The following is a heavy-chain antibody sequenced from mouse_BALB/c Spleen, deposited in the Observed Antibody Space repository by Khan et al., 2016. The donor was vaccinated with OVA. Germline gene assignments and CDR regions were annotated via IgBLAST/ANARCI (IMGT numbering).Heavy chain of an antibody. CDR3: ARPSYDGRDFEV. CDR2: IAPATGNT. CDR1: GFNITNTY. V-gene: IGHV14-3*02. Sequence: EVQLQESGAELVKPGASVKLSCTASGFNITNTYLHWVKQRPEQGLEWIGRIAPATGNTQYDPKFQGKATITSDTSSNTSYLRLNSLTSEDTAVYYCARPSYDGRDFEVWGAGTTVTVSS. D-gene: IGHD1-2*01. J-gene: IGHJ1*01.